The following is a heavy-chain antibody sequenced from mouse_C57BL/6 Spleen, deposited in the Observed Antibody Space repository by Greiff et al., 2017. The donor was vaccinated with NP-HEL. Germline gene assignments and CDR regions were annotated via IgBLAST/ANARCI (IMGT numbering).Heavy chain of an antibody. J-gene: IGHJ2*01. CDR3: ALLRSVGGFDY. D-gene: IGHD1-1*01. V-gene: IGHV1-69*01. CDR1: GYTFTSYW. Sequence: QVQLQQPGAELVMPGASVKLSCKASGYTFTSYWMHWVKQRPGQGLEWIGEIDPSDSYTNYNQKFKGKSPLTVDKSSSTAYMQLSSLTSEDSAVYYCALLRSVGGFDYWGQGTTLTVSS. CDR2: IDPSDSYT.